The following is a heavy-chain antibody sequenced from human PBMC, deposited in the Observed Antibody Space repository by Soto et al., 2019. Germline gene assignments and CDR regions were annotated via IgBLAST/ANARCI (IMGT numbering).Heavy chain of an antibody. D-gene: IGHD3-3*01. Sequence: PSETLSLTCAVYGESFSGYYYTWIRQPPGKGLEWIGETSHSGITNYNPSLKSRVTISVATSSNQFSLNLTSVTAADTAVYYCARGDCDFWSGYCRGPRADVWGQGTTVTVSS. J-gene: IGHJ6*02. CDR3: ARGDCDFWSGYCRGPRADV. CDR1: GESFSGYY. CDR2: TSHSGIT. V-gene: IGHV4-34*01.